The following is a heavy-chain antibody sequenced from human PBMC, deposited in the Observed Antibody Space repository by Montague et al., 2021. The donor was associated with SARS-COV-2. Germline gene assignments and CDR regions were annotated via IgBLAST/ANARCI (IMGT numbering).Heavy chain of an antibody. CDR3: AREKLGSVTIFGVVVHDSWFDP. CDR2: IYYSGST. D-gene: IGHD3-3*01. Sequence: SETLSLTCTVSGGSISSSSYYWGWIRQPPGKGLEWIGNIYYSGSTYYNPSLKSRVTISVDTSKNQFSLKLSSVTAAGTAVYYCAREKLGSVTIFGVVVHDSWFDPWGQGTLVTVSS. J-gene: IGHJ5*02. CDR1: GGSISSSSYY. V-gene: IGHV4-39*02.